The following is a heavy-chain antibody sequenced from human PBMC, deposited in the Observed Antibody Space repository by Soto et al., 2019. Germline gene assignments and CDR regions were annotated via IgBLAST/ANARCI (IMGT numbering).Heavy chain of an antibody. D-gene: IGHD2-8*01. CDR3: ARDLYCTNGVCYIYYYGMDV. CDR1: GFTFSSYA. Sequence: QVQLVESGGGVVQPGRSLRLSCAASGFTFSSYAMHWVRQAPGKGLEWVAVISYDGSNKYYADSVKGRFTISRDNSKNTLYLQMNSLRAEDTAVYYCARDLYCTNGVCYIYYYGMDVWGQGITVTVSS. CDR2: ISYDGSNK. J-gene: IGHJ6*02. V-gene: IGHV3-30-3*01.